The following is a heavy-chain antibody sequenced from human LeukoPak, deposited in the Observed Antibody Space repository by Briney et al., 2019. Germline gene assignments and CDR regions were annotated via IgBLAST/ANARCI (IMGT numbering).Heavy chain of an antibody. J-gene: IGHJ3*02. D-gene: IGHD5-24*01. CDR3: AKDIFGGMAGLFDAFDI. CDR2: IKQDGSEK. V-gene: IGHV3-7*03. CDR1: GFSFSSYW. Sequence: PGGSLRLSCAASGFSFSSYWMSWVRQAPGKGLEWVANIKQDGSEKYYVDSVKGRFTISRDNAKNSLFLQMNSLRAEDTALYYCAKDIFGGMAGLFDAFDIWGQGTMVTVSS.